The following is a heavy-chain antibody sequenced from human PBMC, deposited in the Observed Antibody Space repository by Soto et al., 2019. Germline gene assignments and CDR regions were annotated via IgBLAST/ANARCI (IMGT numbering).Heavy chain of an antibody. Sequence: ASVKVSCKASGYTFTSYAMHWVRQAPGQRLEWMGWINAGNGNTKYSQKFQGRVTITRDTSASTAYMELSSLRSEDTAVYYCARDNPSYGDYVDYYYYGMDVWGQGTTVTVSS. CDR3: ARDNPSYGDYVDYYYYGMDV. D-gene: IGHD4-17*01. J-gene: IGHJ6*02. CDR2: INAGNGNT. V-gene: IGHV1-3*01. CDR1: GYTFTSYA.